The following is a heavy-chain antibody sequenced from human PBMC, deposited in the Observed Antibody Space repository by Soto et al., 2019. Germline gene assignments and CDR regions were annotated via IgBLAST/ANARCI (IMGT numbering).Heavy chain of an antibody. CDR1: GTPIRSYF. J-gene: IGHJ6*02. CDR3: ARVGGLELRYPVDV. D-gene: IGHD1-7*01. CDR2: IYYSGST. V-gene: IGHV4-59*01. Sequence: SETLSLTCTVSGTPIRSYFWSWIRQPPGKGLEWIGSIYYSGSTSHNPSLKSRVNISVDTSKNQFSLRVTSVTAADTAVYYCARVGGLELRYPVDVWGQGTTVTVSS.